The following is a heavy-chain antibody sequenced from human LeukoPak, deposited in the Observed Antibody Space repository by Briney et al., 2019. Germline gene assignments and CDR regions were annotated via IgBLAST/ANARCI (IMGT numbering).Heavy chain of an antibody. CDR1: GFTFSSYG. D-gene: IGHD6-13*01. Sequence: GGSLRLSCAASGFTFSSYGMHWVRQAPGKGLEWVAVIRYDGSNKYYADSVKGRFTISRGNSKNTLYLQMNSLRAEDTAVYYCGSSSEGIAAAGTGYWGQGTLVTVSS. CDR2: IRYDGSNK. V-gene: IGHV3-33*01. J-gene: IGHJ4*02. CDR3: GSSSEGIAAAGTGY.